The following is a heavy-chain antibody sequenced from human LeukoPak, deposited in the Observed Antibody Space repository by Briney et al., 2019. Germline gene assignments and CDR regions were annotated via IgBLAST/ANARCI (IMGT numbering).Heavy chain of an antibody. V-gene: IGHV3-23*01. CDR2: ISGSGGTT. D-gene: IGHD3-22*01. J-gene: IGHJ4*02. CDR3: AKRGVVIRVILVGFHKEAYYFDS. CDR1: GITLSNYG. Sequence: GGSLRLSCAVSGITLSNYGMSWVRQAPGKGLEWVAGISGSGGTTKYADSVKGRFTISRDSPKNTLYLQMNSLRAEDTAVYFWAKRGVVIRVILVGFHKEAYYFDSWGQGALVTVSS.